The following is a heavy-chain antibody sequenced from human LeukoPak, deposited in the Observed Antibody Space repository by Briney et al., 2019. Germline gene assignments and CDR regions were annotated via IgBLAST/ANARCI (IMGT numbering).Heavy chain of an antibody. D-gene: IGHD4-17*01. Sequence: SETLSLTGAVYGGSFSGYYWSWIRQPPGKGLEWIGEINHSGSTNYNPSLKSRVTISVDTSKNQFSLKLSSVTAADTAVYYCARGLSAVTTYYYFDYWGQGTLVTVSS. CDR2: INHSGST. CDR3: ARGLSAVTTYYYFDY. CDR1: GGSFSGYY. J-gene: IGHJ4*02. V-gene: IGHV4-34*01.